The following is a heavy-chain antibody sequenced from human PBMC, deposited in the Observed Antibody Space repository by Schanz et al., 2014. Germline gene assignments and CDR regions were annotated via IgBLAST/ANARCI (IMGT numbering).Heavy chain of an antibody. CDR3: AKDLPSDYYIAY. J-gene: IGHJ4*02. CDR1: GFTFSNYG. D-gene: IGHD3-22*01. CDR2: IRYNGINE. Sequence: QVQLVESGGGMVQPGGSLRLSCAASGFTFSNYGLHWVRQAPGKGLEWVAFIRYNGINEYYADSVKGRFTISRDNSKNTLYLQMNSLRAEDTAVYYCAKDLPSDYYIAYWGQGTLVTVSS. V-gene: IGHV3-30*02.